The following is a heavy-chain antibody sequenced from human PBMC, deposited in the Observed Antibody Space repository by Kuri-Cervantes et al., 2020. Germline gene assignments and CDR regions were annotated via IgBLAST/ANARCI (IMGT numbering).Heavy chain of an antibody. V-gene: IGHV4-4*02. Sequence: GSLRLCCAVSGGSISSSNWWSWVRQPPGKGLEWIGETYHSGSTIYNPSLKSRVTVSIDTSKNQFSLKLSSVTAADTAVYYCARGHCSGGSCYDYWGQGTLVTVSS. D-gene: IGHD2-15*01. CDR2: TYHSGST. CDR1: GGSISSSNW. J-gene: IGHJ4*02. CDR3: ARGHCSGGSCYDY.